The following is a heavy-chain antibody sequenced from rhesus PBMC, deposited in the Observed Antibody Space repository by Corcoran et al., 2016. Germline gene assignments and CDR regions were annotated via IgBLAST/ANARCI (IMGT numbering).Heavy chain of an antibody. D-gene: IGHD6-25*01. CDR1: GGSICVGYN. Sequence: VQLQESGPGLVKTSETLSLTCAVSGGSICVGYNLNWFLHPPGNGEEWVGKINGARTNNDTQPSINRRLSISKDASKNRFIRKLRSVTAADTAVYYCARASRGLAAAREYWGQGVLVTVSS. V-gene: IGHV4S9*01. CDR3: ARASRGLAAAREY. CDR2: INGARTNN. J-gene: IGHJ4*01.